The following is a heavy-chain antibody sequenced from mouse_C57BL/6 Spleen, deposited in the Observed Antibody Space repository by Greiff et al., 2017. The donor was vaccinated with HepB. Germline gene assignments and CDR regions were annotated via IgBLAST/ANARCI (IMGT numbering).Heavy chain of an antibody. Sequence: DVMLVESGGGLVKPGGSLKLSCAASGFTFSDYGMHWVRQAPEKGLEWVAYISSGSSTIYYADTVKGRFTISRDNAKNTLFLQMTSLRSEDTAMYYWADGYRAWFAYWGQGTLVTVSA. V-gene: IGHV5-17*01. J-gene: IGHJ3*01. CDR1: GFTFSDYG. D-gene: IGHD2-3*01. CDR2: ISSGSSTI. CDR3: ADGYRAWFAY.